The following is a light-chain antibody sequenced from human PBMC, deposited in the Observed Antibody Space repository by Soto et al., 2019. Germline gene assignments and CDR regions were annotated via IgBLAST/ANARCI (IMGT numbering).Light chain of an antibody. CDR2: GAS. Sequence: DMGMTHSPATLSASPGERATLSCRASQSVSSNLAWYQQKPVQAPRLLIYGASTRATGIPARFSGSGSATEFTPTISSLQSQDFAIYYCQQYNNWPPWTFGQGTKVDI. J-gene: IGKJ1*01. CDR3: QQYNNWPPWT. CDR1: QSVSSN. V-gene: IGKV3-15*01.